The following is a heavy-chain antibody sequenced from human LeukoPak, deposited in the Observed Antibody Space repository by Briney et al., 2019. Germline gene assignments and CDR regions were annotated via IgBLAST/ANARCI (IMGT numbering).Heavy chain of an antibody. CDR3: ASHQGYRHDY. Sequence: GGSLRLSCAVSGFTFNSYWMSWVRQAPGKGLEWVANIKQDGSEKYYVDSVKGRFTISRDNAKNSLYLQMNSLRVEDTAVYYCASHQGYRHDYWGQGTLVTVSS. D-gene: IGHD2-15*01. CDR2: IKQDGSEK. J-gene: IGHJ4*02. V-gene: IGHV3-7*01. CDR1: GFTFNSYW.